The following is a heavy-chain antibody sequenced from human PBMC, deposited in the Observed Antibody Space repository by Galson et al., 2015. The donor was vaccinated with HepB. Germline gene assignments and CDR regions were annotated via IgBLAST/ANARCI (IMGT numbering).Heavy chain of an antibody. D-gene: IGHD2-2*01. J-gene: IGHJ3*02. CDR1: GGSISSGGYY. V-gene: IGHV4-31*03. CDR3: ASWGRGSFIVVVPAATSNGAFDI. CDR2: IYYSGST. Sequence: LSLTCTVSGGSISSGGYYWSWIRQHPGKGLEWIGYIYYSGSTYYNPSLKSRVTISVDTSKNQFSLKLSSVTAADTAVYYCASWGRGSFIVVVPAATSNGAFDIWGQGTMVTVSS.